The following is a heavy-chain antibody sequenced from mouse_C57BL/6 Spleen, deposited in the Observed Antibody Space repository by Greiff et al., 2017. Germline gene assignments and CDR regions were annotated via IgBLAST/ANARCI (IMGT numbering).Heavy chain of an antibody. CDR3: ARESLTGNAMDY. J-gene: IGHJ4*01. V-gene: IGHV3-6*01. D-gene: IGHD4-1*01. Sequence: DVKLQESGPGLVKPSQSLSLTCSVTGYSITSGYYWNWIRQFPGNKLEWMGYISYDGSNNYNPSLKNRISITRDKSKNQFFLKLNSVTTEDTAKYYCARESLTGNAMDYWGQGTSVTVSS. CDR1: GYSITSGYY. CDR2: ISYDGSN.